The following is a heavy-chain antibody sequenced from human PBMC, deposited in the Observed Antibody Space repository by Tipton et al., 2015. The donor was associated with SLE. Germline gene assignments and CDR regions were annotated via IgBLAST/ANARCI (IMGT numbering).Heavy chain of an antibody. J-gene: IGHJ4*02. V-gene: IGHV5-51*03. D-gene: IGHD6-13*01. Sequence: QLVQSGAEVKQPGESPKISCKGSGYSFTSYWIGWVRRMPGKGLERMGIIYPGDSDTRYSPSFQGQVTISADNSSRTANLQWSSLKASDGAVYCCARPSGSSFLGGFDYWGQGSLVTVSS. CDR2: IYPGDSDT. CDR1: GYSFTSYW. CDR3: ARPSGSSFLGGFDY.